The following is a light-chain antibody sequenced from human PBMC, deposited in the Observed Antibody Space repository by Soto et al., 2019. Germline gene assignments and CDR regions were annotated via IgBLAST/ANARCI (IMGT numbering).Light chain of an antibody. CDR2: DNN. CDR1: SSNIGPGYD. CDR3: QSYDSSLTAVV. V-gene: IGLV1-40*01. J-gene: IGLJ2*01. Sequence: QSVLTQPPSVSGAPGQRVTLSCTGTSSNIGPGYDVHWYQHLPGTAPKLLIYDNNNRPSGVSDRFSGSRSGTSASLAISGLQAEDEADYYCQSYDSSLTAVVFGGGTKLTVL.